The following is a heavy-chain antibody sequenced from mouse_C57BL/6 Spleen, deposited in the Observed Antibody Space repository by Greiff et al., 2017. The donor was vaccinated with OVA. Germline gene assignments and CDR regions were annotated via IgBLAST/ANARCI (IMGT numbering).Heavy chain of an antibody. CDR1: GFTFSDYG. CDR3: AKSLVRYAMDY. D-gene: IGHD2-13*01. Sequence: EVHLVESGGGLVKPGGSLKLSCAASGFTFSDYGMHWVRQAPEKGLEWVAYISSGSSTIYYADTVKGRFTISRDNAKNTLFLQMTSLRSEDTAMYYCAKSLVRYAMDYWGQGTSVTVSS. CDR2: ISSGSSTI. J-gene: IGHJ4*01. V-gene: IGHV5-17*01.